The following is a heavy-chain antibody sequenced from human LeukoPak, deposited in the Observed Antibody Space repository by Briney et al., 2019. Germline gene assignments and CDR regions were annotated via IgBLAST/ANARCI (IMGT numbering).Heavy chain of an antibody. CDR1: GGSFSGYY. J-gene: IGHJ4*02. CDR3: ARVSHGHGGNPLDY. CDR2: INHSGST. V-gene: IGHV4-34*01. D-gene: IGHD4-23*01. Sequence: SETLSLTCAVYGGSFSGYYWSWIRQPPGKGLEWIGEINHSGSTNYNPSLKSRVTISVDTSKNQFSLKLSSVTAADTAVYYCARVSHGHGGNPLDYWGQGTLVTVSS.